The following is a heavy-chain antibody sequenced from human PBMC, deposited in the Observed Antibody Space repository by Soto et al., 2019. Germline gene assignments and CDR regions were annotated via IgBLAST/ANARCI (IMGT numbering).Heavy chain of an antibody. V-gene: IGHV3-21*01. J-gene: IGHJ4*02. D-gene: IGHD2-15*01. CDR3: ARDLGVALATLTLDS. CDR2: ITTSSSFR. CDR1: GFSFSTYS. Sequence: PGGSLRLSCAASGFSFSTYSMNWVRQAPGKGLEWVADITTSSSFRFYADSLKGRFTISRDDAKNSLYLQMNSLRVEDTGVYYCARDLGVALATLTLDSWGQGTLVT.